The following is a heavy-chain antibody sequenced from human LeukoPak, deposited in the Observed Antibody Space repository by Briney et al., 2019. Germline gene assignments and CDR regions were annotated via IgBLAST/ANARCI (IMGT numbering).Heavy chain of an antibody. CDR3: GRERDGDYLAY. CDR1: GYPFTTYG. Sequence: GASVKVSCKASGYPFTTYGITRVRQAPGQGLEWMGWISTYNGNTIYAQKLQGRVTMTTDTSTNTAYMELRSLRSDDTAVYYCGRERDGDYLAYWGQGTLVTVSS. J-gene: IGHJ4*02. D-gene: IGHD4-17*01. V-gene: IGHV1-18*01. CDR2: ISTYNGNT.